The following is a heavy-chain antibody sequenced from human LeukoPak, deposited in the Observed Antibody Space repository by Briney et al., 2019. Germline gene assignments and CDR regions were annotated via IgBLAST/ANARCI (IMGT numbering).Heavy chain of an antibody. J-gene: IGHJ6*02. V-gene: IGHV3-23*01. CDR3: AFSIAAGPGCYYYYGMDV. CDR1: GFTVSSYA. D-gene: IGHD6-13*01. CDR2: ISGSGGST. Sequence: GGSLRLSCAASGFTVSSYAMSWVRQAPGKGLEWVSAISGSGGSTYYADSVKGRFTISRDNSKNTLYLQMNSLRAEDTAVYYCAFSIAAGPGCYYYYGMDVWGQGTTVTVSS.